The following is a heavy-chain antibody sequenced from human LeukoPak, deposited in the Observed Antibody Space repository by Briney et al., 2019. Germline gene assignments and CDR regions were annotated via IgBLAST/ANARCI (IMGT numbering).Heavy chain of an antibody. CDR2: INHSGST. CDR1: GGSFSGYY. CDR3: AGSLSGSYRNWFDP. D-gene: IGHD1-26*01. Sequence: SETLSLTCAVYGGSFSGYYWSWIRQPPGKGLEWIGEINHSGSTNYNPSLKSRVTISVDTSKNQFTLKLSSVTAADTAVCYCAGSLSGSYRNWFDPWGQGTLVTVSS. V-gene: IGHV4-34*01. J-gene: IGHJ5*02.